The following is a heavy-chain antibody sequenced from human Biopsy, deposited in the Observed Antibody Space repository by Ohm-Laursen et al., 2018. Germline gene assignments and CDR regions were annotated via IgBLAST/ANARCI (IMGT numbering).Heavy chain of an antibody. D-gene: IGHD3-3*01. V-gene: IGHV1-18*01. CDR3: ARDRWPHVTLLGLVVFDF. CDR2: ISPYNGDT. CDR1: GYTFTNYG. Sequence: ASVKVSCKAPGYTFTNYGISWVRQAPGQRLEWMGWISPYNGDTDYAQKLQGRVTMTTDTSTSTAYMDLRSLRSDDTAVYYCARDRWPHVTLLGLVVFDFWGQGTLVIVSS. J-gene: IGHJ4*02.